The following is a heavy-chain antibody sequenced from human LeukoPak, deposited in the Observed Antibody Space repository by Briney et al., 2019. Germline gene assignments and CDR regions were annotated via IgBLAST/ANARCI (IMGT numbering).Heavy chain of an antibody. CDR3: VRYLFSTYYDSGAYYAFDY. Sequence: GEPLRHSCAASGFPFNTYSMNWVRPAPGKGLDWVSCISSGSQYIYYADVVIGRFTISRDNARNSLYLQMDSRRAEDTAVYYLVRYLFSTYYDSGAYYAFDYWGQGVLVTDSS. CDR1: GFPFNTYS. CDR2: ISSGSQYI. J-gene: IGHJ4*02. V-gene: IGHV3-21*01. D-gene: IGHD3-22*01.